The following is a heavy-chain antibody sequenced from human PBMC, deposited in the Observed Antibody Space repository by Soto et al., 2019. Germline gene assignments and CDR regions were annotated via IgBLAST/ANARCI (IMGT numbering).Heavy chain of an antibody. CDR3: ARARGAGLFRYYFDY. Sequence: QVQLVQSGAEVKKPGSSVKVSCKASGGTFSSYTISWVRQAPGQGLEWMGRIIPILGIANYAQKVQGRVTITADKSTSTAYMERSSLRSEDTAVYYCARARGAGLFRYYFDYWGQGTLVTVSS. D-gene: IGHD6-19*01. CDR2: IIPILGIA. J-gene: IGHJ4*02. V-gene: IGHV1-69*02. CDR1: GGTFSSYT.